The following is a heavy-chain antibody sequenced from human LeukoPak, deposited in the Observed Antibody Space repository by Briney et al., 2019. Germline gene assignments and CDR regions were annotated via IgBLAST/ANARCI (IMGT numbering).Heavy chain of an antibody. J-gene: IGHJ4*02. CDR1: GGSFSGYY. CDR2: INHSGST. Sequence: PSETLSLTCAVYGGSFSGYYWSWIRQPPGKGLEWIGEINHSGSTNYNPSLKSRVTISVDTSKNQFSLKLSSVTAADTAVYYCARGRGFDYWGQRTLVTVSS. CDR3: ARGRGFDY. V-gene: IGHV4-34*01.